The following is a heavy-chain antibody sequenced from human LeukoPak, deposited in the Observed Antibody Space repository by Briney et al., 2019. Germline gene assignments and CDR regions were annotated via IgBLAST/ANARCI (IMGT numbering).Heavy chain of an antibody. V-gene: IGHV1-2*02. D-gene: IGHD3-22*01. Sequence: ASVKVSRKASGYTFTGYYMHWVRQAPGQGLEWMGWINPNSGGTNYAQKFQGRVTMTRDTSISTAYMELSRLRSDDTAVYYCALQSYDSSGYYYFDYWGQGTLVTVSS. CDR3: ALQSYDSSGYYYFDY. J-gene: IGHJ4*02. CDR1: GYTFTGYY. CDR2: INPNSGGT.